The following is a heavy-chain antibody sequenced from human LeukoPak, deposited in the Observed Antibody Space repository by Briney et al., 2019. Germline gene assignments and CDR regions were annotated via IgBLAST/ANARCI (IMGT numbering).Heavy chain of an antibody. D-gene: IGHD3-10*01. CDR3: ARMGPGATSPLNWYFEV. CDR2: VFYSGSA. V-gene: IGHV4-39*01. J-gene: IGHJ2*01. CDR1: GVSISTSIYY. Sequence: SETLSLTCDVSGVSISTSIYYWAWIRQPPGKGLEWIGSVFYSGSAYYSPSFKSRLGIPLDTSKNQFSLQLSSVTVADTAVHYCARMGPGATSPLNWYFEVWGRGTLVTVSS.